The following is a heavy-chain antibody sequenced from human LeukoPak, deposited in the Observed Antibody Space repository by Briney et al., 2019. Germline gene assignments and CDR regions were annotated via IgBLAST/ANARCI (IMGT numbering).Heavy chain of an antibody. D-gene: IGHD2/OR15-2a*01. CDR2: IYYTGTT. CDR1: GGSMSGYY. Sequence: SETLSLTCTVSGGSMSGYYWTWIRQPPGKTLEWIAYIYYTGTTNYNPSLESRVTISVDTSRNQFSLRLRSVAAADTAVYYCARLRGNYFPDFWGQGTLVTASS. CDR3: ARLRGNYFPDF. J-gene: IGHJ4*02. V-gene: IGHV4-59*01.